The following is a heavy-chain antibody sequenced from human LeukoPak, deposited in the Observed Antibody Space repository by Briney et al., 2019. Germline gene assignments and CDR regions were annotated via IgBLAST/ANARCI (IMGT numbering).Heavy chain of an antibody. CDR3: ARDANYYFDS. V-gene: IGHV3-33*01. D-gene: IGHD1-7*01. Sequence: PGRSLRLSCAASSFTFSRYGMHWVRQAPGKGLEWVALIWYDGTSKHYGESVKGRFTISRDNSKNTLYLQMNSLRAEDTAVYYCARDANYYFDSWGQGTLVTVSS. CDR1: SFTFSRYG. CDR2: IWYDGTSK. J-gene: IGHJ4*02.